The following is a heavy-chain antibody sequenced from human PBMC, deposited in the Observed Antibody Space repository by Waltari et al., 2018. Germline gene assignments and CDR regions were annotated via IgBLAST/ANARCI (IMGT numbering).Heavy chain of an antibody. V-gene: IGHV3-74*01. J-gene: IGHJ4*02. D-gene: IGHD2-15*01. CDR3: TRSALVVQYYFDY. Sequence: EVQLVESGGGLVQPGGSLRLSCAASGFSFANNWMHWVRQAPGKGLVGVSRVSSDGSSTDYAASVKGRFTISRDNAQNTLYLQMNSLRAEDTAVYYCTRSALVVQYYFDYWGQGTLVTVSS. CDR1: GFSFANNW. CDR2: VSSDGSST.